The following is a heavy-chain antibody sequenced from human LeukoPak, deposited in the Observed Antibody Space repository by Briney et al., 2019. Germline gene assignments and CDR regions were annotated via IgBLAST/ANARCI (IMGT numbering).Heavy chain of an antibody. CDR1: GGSFSGYY. Sequence: SETLSLTCAVYGGSFSGYYWSWIRQPPGKGLEWIGEINHSGSTNYNPSLKSRVTISVDTSKNQFSLKLSSVTAADTAVYYFARNSGSYREGYYFDYWGQGTLVTVSS. J-gene: IGHJ4*02. CDR3: ARNSGSYREGYYFDY. CDR2: INHSGST. V-gene: IGHV4-34*01. D-gene: IGHD1-26*01.